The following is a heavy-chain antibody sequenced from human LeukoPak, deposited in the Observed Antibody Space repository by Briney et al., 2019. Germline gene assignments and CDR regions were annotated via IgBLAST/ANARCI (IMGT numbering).Heavy chain of an antibody. Sequence: GGSLRLSCAASGFTFGSYGMHWVRQAPGKGLEWVAFIRYDGSNKYYADSVKGRFTISRDNSKNTLYLQMNSLRAEDTAVYYCAKDRTTTVVPEYFQHWGRGTLVTVSS. D-gene: IGHD4-23*01. CDR2: IRYDGSNK. V-gene: IGHV3-30*02. CDR1: GFTFGSYG. J-gene: IGHJ1*01. CDR3: AKDRTTTVVPEYFQH.